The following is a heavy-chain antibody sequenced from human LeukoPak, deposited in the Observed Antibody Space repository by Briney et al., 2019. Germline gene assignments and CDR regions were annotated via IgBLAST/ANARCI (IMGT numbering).Heavy chain of an antibody. J-gene: IGHJ4*02. Sequence: SETLSLTCTVSGGSISSSGYYWGWIRQPPGKGLEWIGSVDYTGITSHNPSLKSRVTISVDTSKNQFSLKLSSVTAADTAVYYCARGHRGNYYGSGYYFDYWGQGTLVTVSS. CDR3: ARGHRGNYYGSGYYFDY. CDR1: GGSISSSGYY. CDR2: VDYTGIT. D-gene: IGHD3-10*01. V-gene: IGHV4-39*07.